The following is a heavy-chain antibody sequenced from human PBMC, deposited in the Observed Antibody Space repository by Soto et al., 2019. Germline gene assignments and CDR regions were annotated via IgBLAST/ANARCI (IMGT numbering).Heavy chain of an antibody. Sequence: EVQLVESGGGLVKPGGSLRLSCAASGFTFSDNSMKWVRQAPGRGLEWVSSISSTSTYIFYADSVKGQFTISRDNAKNSLYLQMNSLRAEDTAIYYCARQRGGREGDYWGQGTLVIVSS. CDR1: GFTFSDNS. D-gene: IGHD1-26*01. CDR2: ISSTSTYI. CDR3: ARQRGGREGDY. J-gene: IGHJ4*02. V-gene: IGHV3-21*01.